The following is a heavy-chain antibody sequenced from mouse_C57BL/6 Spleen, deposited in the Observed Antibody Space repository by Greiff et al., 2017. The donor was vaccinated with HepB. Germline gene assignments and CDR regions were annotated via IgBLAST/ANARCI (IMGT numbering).Heavy chain of an antibody. CDR1: GYSFTDYN. CDR3: ARGTTVVGPIDY. V-gene: IGHV1-39*01. Sequence: LEESGPELVKPGASVKISCQASGYSFTDYNMNWVKQSNGKSLEWLGVINPNYGTTSYNQKFKGKATLTVDQTSLTAYMQLNSLTSEDSAVYDCARGTTVVGPIDYWGQGTTLTVSS. CDR2: INPNYGTT. D-gene: IGHD1-1*01. J-gene: IGHJ2*01.